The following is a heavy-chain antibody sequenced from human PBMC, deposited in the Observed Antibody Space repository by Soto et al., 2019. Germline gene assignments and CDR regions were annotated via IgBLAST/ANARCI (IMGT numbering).Heavy chain of an antibody. CDR1: VVSISSYY. Sequence: SETLSLTCTVSVVSISSYYWSWIRRPPGKGLEWIGYIHYSGSTKYNPSLKSRVSISVDTSKSQFSLKLSSVTAADTAVYYCARVGWTTVGYYFDYWGQGALVTVSS. V-gene: IGHV4-59*01. J-gene: IGHJ4*02. CDR2: IHYSGST. CDR3: ARVGWTTVGYYFDY. D-gene: IGHD4-17*01.